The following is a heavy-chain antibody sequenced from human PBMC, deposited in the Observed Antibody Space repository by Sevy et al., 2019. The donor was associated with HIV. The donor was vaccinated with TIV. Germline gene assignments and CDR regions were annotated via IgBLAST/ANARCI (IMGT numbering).Heavy chain of an antibody. V-gene: IGHV3-21*01. J-gene: IGHJ6*02. CDR1: GFTFSYYS. D-gene: IGHD3-22*01. Sequence: GGSLRLSCAASGFTFSYYSMNWVRQAPGKGLQWVSSISGGSSYIYYADSVKGRFTISRDNAKNPLYLQMNSLRAEDTAVYYCTRATDYYDNSGGMDVWGQGTTVTVSS. CDR3: TRATDYYDNSGGMDV. CDR2: ISGGSSYI.